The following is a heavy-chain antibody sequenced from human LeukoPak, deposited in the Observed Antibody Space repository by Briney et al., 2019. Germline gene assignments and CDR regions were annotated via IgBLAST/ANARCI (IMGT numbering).Heavy chain of an antibody. J-gene: IGHJ4*02. V-gene: IGHV3-23*01. Sequence: GGSLRLSCAASGFTFSIYSINWVRRAPGKGLEWVSGIRGSGETTYYAESVKGRFIIQRDNSKNTLYLQMNSLRAEDTAVYYCAKEIWPTVTTPGHTYFDYWGQGALVTVSS. D-gene: IGHD4-17*01. CDR2: IRGSGETT. CDR1: GFTFSIYS. CDR3: AKEIWPTVTTPGHTYFDY.